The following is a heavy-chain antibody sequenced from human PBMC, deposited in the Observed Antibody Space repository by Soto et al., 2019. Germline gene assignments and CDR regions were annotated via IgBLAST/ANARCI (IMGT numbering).Heavy chain of an antibody. CDR3: AKGDNLGPKTGYAFDP. CDR1: GDSVSSNTAS. Sequence: SQTLSLTCAISGDSVSSNTASWNWIRQSPSRGLEWLGRTYFRSKWYNDHAVSVKSRIIINPDTSNNQFSLQLNSVTPEDTAVYFCAKGDNLGPKTGYAFDPWGQGIMVTSPQ. CDR2: TYFRSKWYN. V-gene: IGHV6-1*01. D-gene: IGHD5-12*01. J-gene: IGHJ5*02.